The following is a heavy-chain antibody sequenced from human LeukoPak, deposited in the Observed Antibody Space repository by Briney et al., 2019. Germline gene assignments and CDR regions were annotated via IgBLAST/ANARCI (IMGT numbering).Heavy chain of an antibody. CDR2: ISYDGSNK. V-gene: IGHV3-30-3*01. CDR3: AKDEAAYDSSGYYLGVPIDY. Sequence: GGSLRLSCAASGFTFSSYAMHWVRQAPGKGLEWVAVISYDGSNKYYADSVKGRFTISRDNSKNTLYLQMNSLRAEDTAVYYCAKDEAAYDSSGYYLGVPIDYWGQGTLVTVSS. J-gene: IGHJ4*02. D-gene: IGHD3-22*01. CDR1: GFTFSSYA.